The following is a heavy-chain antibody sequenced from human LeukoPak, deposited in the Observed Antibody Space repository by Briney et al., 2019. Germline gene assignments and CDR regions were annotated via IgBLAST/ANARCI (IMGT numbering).Heavy chain of an antibody. D-gene: IGHD6-19*01. V-gene: IGHV1-8*01. CDR3: ARAYSSGWLRYYYYGMDV. CDR1: GYTFTSYD. J-gene: IGHJ6*02. Sequence: CASVTVSCKASGYTFTSYDINWVRHASGQGLEWMGWMHPNCGNTGYAQKFQGRVTTTRNTSISTPYMELSSLRSEDTAVYYCARAYSSGWLRYYYYGMDVWGQGTTVTVSS. CDR2: MHPNCGNT.